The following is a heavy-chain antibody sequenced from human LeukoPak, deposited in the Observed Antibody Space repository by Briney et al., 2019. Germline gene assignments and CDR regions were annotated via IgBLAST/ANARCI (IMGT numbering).Heavy chain of an antibody. V-gene: IGHV4-38-2*02. J-gene: IGHJ4*02. CDR1: GYSISSGYY. D-gene: IGHD5-12*01. CDR2: IYHSGST. Sequence: SETLSLTCTVSGYSISSGYYWGWIRQPPGKGLEWIGSIYHSGSTYYNPSLKSRVSISVDTSKNQFSLKLSSVTAADTAVYYCANENPDHGATFDYWGQGTLVTVSS. CDR3: ANENPDHGATFDY.